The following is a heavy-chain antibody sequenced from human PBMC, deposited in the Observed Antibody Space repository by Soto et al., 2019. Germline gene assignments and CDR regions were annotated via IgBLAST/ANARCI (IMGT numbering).Heavy chain of an antibody. Sequence: VQLVQSGAEVKKPGASVKVSCKASGYTFTSYGISWVRQAPGQGLEWMGWISAYNGNTNYAQKLQGRVTMTTDTSTSTAYMELRSLRSDDTAVYYCARMPTAAGTPWYYYYGMDVWGQGTTVTVSS. CDR2: ISAYNGNT. J-gene: IGHJ6*02. CDR3: ARMPTAAGTPWYYYYGMDV. D-gene: IGHD6-13*01. V-gene: IGHV1-18*01. CDR1: GYTFTSYG.